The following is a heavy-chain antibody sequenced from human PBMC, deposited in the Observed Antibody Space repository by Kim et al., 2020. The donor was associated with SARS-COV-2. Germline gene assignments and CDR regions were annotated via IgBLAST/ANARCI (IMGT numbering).Heavy chain of an antibody. CDR1: GYTFTSYA. J-gene: IGHJ4*02. CDR3: ATELSCSSTSCFDH. D-gene: IGHD2-2*01. CDR2: INTNTGNP. V-gene: IGHV7-4-1*02. Sequence: ASVKVSCKASGYTFTSYAMNWVRQAPGQGLEWMGWINTNTGNPTYAQGFTGRFVFSLDTSVSTAYLQISSLKAEDTAVYYCATELSCSSTSCFDHWGQGTLVTVSS.